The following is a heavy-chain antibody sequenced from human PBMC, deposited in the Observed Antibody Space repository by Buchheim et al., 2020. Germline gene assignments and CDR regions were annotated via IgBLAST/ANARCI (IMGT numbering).Heavy chain of an antibody. J-gene: IGHJ4*02. CDR3: AKDGGRYCRSSSCFEFDY. CDR2: ISYEGSIK. CDR1: GFTFSSYV. D-gene: IGHD2-2*01. Sequence: QVQLVESGGGVVQPGRFLRLSCAASGFTFSSYVMQWVRPAPGKGLECVAVISYEGSIKYYAESVKGRFTISRDNSKNKLYLQMDSLRAEDTAVYYCAKDGGRYCRSSSCFEFDYWGQGTL. V-gene: IGHV3-30*18.